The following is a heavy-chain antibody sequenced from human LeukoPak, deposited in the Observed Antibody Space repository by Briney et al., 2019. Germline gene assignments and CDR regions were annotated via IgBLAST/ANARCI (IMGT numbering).Heavy chain of an antibody. Sequence: GSLRLSCAASGFTFSSYSMNWVRQAPGKGLEWVSYISSSSSTIYYADSVKGRFTISRDNAKNSLYLQMNSLRAEDTAVYYCATVLGYRTNGVCPLQGRIYYWGQGTLVTVCS. CDR1: GFTFSSYS. CDR2: ISSSSSTI. CDR3: ATVLGYRTNGVCPLQGRIYY. D-gene: IGHD2-8*01. V-gene: IGHV3-48*01. J-gene: IGHJ4*02.